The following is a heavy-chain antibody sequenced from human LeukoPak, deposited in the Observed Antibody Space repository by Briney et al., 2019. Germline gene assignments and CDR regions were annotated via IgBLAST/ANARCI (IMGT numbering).Heavy chain of an antibody. D-gene: IGHD6-13*01. V-gene: IGHV3-30*02. CDR2: IRYDGSNK. CDR1: GFTFSSYG. Sequence: GGSLRLSCAASGFTFSSYGMHWVRQAPGKGLEWVAFIRYDGSNKYYADSVKGRFTISRDNSKNTLYLQMNSLRAEDTAVYYCAKDGAAAGTHYYYYMDVWGKGTTVTISS. CDR3: AKDGAAAGTHYYYYMDV. J-gene: IGHJ6*03.